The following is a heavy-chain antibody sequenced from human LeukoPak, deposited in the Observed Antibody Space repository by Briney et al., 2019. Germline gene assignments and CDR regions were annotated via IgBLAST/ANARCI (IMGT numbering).Heavy chain of an antibody. CDR1: GGSISSYY. CDR2: IYYSGST. J-gene: IGHJ6*03. Sequence: PSETLSLTCTVSGGSISSYYWSWIRQPPGKGLEWIGYIYYSGSTNYNPSLKSRVTISVDTSKNQFSLQLSSVTAADTAVYYCARVGYGQPQGMDVWGKGTTVTVSS. CDR3: ARVGYGQPQGMDV. V-gene: IGHV4-59*01. D-gene: IGHD4-17*01.